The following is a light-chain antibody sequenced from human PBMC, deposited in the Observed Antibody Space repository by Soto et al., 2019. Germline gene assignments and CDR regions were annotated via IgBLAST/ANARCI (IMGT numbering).Light chain of an antibody. CDR2: GAS. Sequence: EIVMTQSPATLSVSPGGRATLSFRASQSVSSNLAWYQQKPGQAPRLLIYGASTRATGIPARFSGSGSGTEFTLTISSLQSEDFALYYCQQYNNWPPYTFGQGTKLEIK. CDR3: QQYNNWPPYT. CDR1: QSVSSN. V-gene: IGKV3-15*01. J-gene: IGKJ2*01.